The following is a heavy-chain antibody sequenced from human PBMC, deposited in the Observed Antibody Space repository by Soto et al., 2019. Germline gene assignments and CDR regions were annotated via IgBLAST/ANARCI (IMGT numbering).Heavy chain of an antibody. D-gene: IGHD3-3*01. Sequence: QVQLQESGPGLVKPSETLSLTCTVSGGSISSYYWSWIRQPPGKGLEWIGYIYYSGSTNYNPSLKSRVTISVDTSKNQFSLKLSSVNAADTAVYYCARITYDFWSGYQGGWFDPWGQGTLVTVSS. V-gene: IGHV4-59*08. CDR3: ARITYDFWSGYQGGWFDP. J-gene: IGHJ5*02. CDR2: IYYSGST. CDR1: GGSISSYY.